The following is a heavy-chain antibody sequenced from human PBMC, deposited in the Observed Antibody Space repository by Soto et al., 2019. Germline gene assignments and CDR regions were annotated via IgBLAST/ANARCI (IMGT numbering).Heavy chain of an antibody. Sequence: PSETLSLTCAVSGGSISSSNWWSWVRQPPGKGLEWIGEIYHSGSTNYNPSLKSRVTISVDKSKNQFSLKLSSVTAADTAVYYCARAYGYSGYDPGSRSVYYYYYYGMDVWGQGTTVTVSS. CDR1: GGSISSSNW. J-gene: IGHJ6*02. D-gene: IGHD5-12*01. V-gene: IGHV4-4*02. CDR3: ARAYGYSGYDPGSRSVYYYYYYGMDV. CDR2: IYHSGST.